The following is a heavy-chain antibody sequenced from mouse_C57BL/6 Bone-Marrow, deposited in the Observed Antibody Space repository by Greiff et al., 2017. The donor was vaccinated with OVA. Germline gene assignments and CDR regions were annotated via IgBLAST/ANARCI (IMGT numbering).Heavy chain of an antibody. CDR1: GYSFTGYY. CDR2: INPSTGGT. Sequence: VQLQQSGPELVKPGASVKISCKASGYSFTGYYMNWVKQSPEKSLEWIGEINPSTGGTTYNQKFKGKDTLTVDQSSSTAYMQLNSLTSEDSAVYYCARWGLYRGDYWGQGTSVTVSS. V-gene: IGHV1-42*01. J-gene: IGHJ4*01. CDR3: ARWGLYRGDY. D-gene: IGHD2-13*01.